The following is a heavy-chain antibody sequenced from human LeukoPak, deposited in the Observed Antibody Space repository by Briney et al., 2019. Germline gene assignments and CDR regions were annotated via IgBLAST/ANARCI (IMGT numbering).Heavy chain of an antibody. Sequence: GGSLRLSCAASGFTFSPYAFHWVRQAPGKGLEWVTVISYDGSTKYYADSVKGRFTISRDNSRNTVYLQMNSLRVEDTAVYYCAKTYSRESGYDFFFHYWGQGTRVTVSS. D-gene: IGHD5-12*01. CDR1: GFTFSPYA. CDR2: ISYDGSTK. CDR3: AKTYSRESGYDFFFHY. J-gene: IGHJ4*02. V-gene: IGHV3-30-3*02.